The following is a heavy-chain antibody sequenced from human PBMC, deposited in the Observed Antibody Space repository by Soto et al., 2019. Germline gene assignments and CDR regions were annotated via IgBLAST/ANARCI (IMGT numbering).Heavy chain of an antibody. J-gene: IGHJ3*02. V-gene: IGHV1-46*01. D-gene: IGHD3-22*01. Sequence: GASVKVSCKAIGYTFTSYYMHWVRQAPGQGLEWMGIINPSGGSTSYAQNFQGRVTMTGDTSTSTVYMELSSLRSEDTAVYYCARDRHVGYYDSSGYNRPNAFDIWGQGTMVTVSS. CDR1: GYTFTSYY. CDR3: ARDRHVGYYDSSGYNRPNAFDI. CDR2: INPSGGST.